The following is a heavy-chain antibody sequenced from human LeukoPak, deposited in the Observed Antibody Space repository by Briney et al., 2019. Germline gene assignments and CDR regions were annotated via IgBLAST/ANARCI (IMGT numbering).Heavy chain of an antibody. CDR3: ATGGFSDSGSLDY. D-gene: IGHD3-10*01. CDR2: IYSIGTT. V-gene: IGHV3-53*01. CDR1: GFTVSNNY. Sequence: PGGSLRVSCEASGFTVSNNYMSWVRQAPGKGLEWVSVIYSIGTTYYATPVRGRFTISRDNSKNTVYLQMNSLRGEDTAVYYCATGGFSDSGSLDYWGQGTLVTVSS. J-gene: IGHJ4*02.